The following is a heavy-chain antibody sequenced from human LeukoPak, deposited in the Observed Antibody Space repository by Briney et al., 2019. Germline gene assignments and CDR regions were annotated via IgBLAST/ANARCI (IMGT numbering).Heavy chain of an antibody. CDR1: GYTFTSYG. D-gene: IGHD3-22*01. CDR3: AKDSSGYYYPIWFDP. J-gene: IGHJ5*02. Sequence: ASVKVSCKASGYTFTSYGISWVRQAPGQGLEWMGWISAYNGNTNYAQKLQGRVTMTTDTSTSTAYMELRSLRSDDTAVYYCAKDSSGYYYPIWFDPWGQGTLVTVSS. V-gene: IGHV1-18*01. CDR2: ISAYNGNT.